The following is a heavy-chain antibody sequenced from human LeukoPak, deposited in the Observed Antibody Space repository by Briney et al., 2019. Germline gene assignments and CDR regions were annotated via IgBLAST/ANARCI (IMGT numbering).Heavy chain of an antibody. V-gene: IGHV3-23*01. J-gene: IGHJ4*02. CDR2: FGGTGDI. CDR3: AKDVLRWAFDY. D-gene: IGHD3-16*01. CDR1: GFTFSTTA. Sequence: GGPLRLPCGASGFTFSTTAMAWVRQAPGKGLELVSGFGGTGDIHYADSVRGRFTISRDNSKAILYLQIDTLRAEDTAVYYCAKDVLRWAFDYWGQGTLCTVSS.